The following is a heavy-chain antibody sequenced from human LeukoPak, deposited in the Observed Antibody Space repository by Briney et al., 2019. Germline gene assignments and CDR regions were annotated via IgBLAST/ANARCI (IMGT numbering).Heavy chain of an antibody. CDR2: ISGSGGST. Sequence: GSLRLSCAASGFTFSSYAMSWVRQAPGKGLEWVSAISGSGGSTYYADSVKGRFTISRDNSKNTLYLQMNSLRAEDTAVYYCAKGPPLYSSSWFSLYYYYGMDVWGQGTTVTVSS. CDR3: AKGPPLYSSSWFSLYYYYGMDV. V-gene: IGHV3-23*01. J-gene: IGHJ6*02. D-gene: IGHD6-13*01. CDR1: GFTFSSYA.